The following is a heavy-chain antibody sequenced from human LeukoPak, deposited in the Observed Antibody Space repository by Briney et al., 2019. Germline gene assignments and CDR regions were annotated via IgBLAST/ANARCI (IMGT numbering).Heavy chain of an antibody. V-gene: IGHV3-21*01. CDR1: GFTFSSYS. J-gene: IGHJ6*03. CDR2: ISSSSSYI. CDR3: ARVGGSYNDYYYYMDV. D-gene: IGHD1-26*01. Sequence: GGSLRLSCAASGFTFSSYSMNWVRQAPGKGLEWVSSISSSSSYIYYADSVKGRFTISRDNAKNSLYLQMNSLRAEDTAVYYCARVGGSYNDYYYYMDVWGKGTTVTVSS.